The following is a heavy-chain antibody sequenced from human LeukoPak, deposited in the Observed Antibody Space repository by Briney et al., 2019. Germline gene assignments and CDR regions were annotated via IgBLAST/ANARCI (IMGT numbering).Heavy chain of an antibody. CDR3: VRDRGYCDGGTCHIFDS. J-gene: IGHJ4*02. CDR2: IFYSGST. CDR1: GGSISTSNYY. V-gene: IGHV4-39*07. Sequence: KASETLSLTCTVSGGSISTSNYYWGWIRQPPGKGLEWIGNIFYSGSTYYSPSLKSRVTISVDKSNSQFSLKVTSVTAADTAVYYCVRDRGYCDGGTCHIFDSWGQGILVTVSS. D-gene: IGHD2-15*01.